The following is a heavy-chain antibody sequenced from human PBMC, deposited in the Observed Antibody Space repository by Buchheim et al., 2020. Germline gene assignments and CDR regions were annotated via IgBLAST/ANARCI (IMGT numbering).Heavy chain of an antibody. J-gene: IGHJ4*02. V-gene: IGHV4-4*02. CDR1: GVSITTTKW. Sequence: QVQLQESGPGLVKPSGTLSLTCAVSGVSITTTKWWAWFRQPPGKGLVWIAEIWHSGSANYSPSLKSRLSISVDKSANQFSPRLTSVTAADTAVYYCAGWDRATYYFDSWGQGTL. CDR3: AGWDRATYYFDS. CDR2: IWHSGSA. D-gene: IGHD1-26*01.